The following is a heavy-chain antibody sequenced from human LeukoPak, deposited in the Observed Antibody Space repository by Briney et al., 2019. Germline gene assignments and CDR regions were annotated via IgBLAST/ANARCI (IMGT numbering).Heavy chain of an antibody. Sequence: PSETLSLTCTVSGGSISSYYWSWIRQPPGKGLEWIGYIYYSGSTNYNPSLKSRVTISVDTSKNQFSLKLSSVTAADTAVYYCARDYPAGFGMDVWGQGTTVTVSS. CDR2: IYYSGST. CDR3: ARDYPAGFGMDV. V-gene: IGHV4-59*01. D-gene: IGHD6-13*01. J-gene: IGHJ6*02. CDR1: GGSISSYY.